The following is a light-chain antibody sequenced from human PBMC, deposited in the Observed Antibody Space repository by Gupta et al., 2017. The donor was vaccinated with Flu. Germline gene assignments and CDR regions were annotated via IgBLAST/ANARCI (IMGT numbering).Light chain of an antibody. Sequence: GKTATITCGEDNSGRNTVHWYQQKPGQAPILGGYDDSARHSGIPERVSGSNAGNKATLTISRVEAGDEADDDCHVWDTSRDLGLFGGGTKLTVL. CDR3: HVWDTSRDLGL. V-gene: IGLV3-21*03. CDR1: NSGRNT. J-gene: IGLJ2*01. CDR2: DDS.